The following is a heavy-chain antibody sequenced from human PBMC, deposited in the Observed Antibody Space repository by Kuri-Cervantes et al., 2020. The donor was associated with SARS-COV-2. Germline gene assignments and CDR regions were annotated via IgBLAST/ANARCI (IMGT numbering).Heavy chain of an antibody. D-gene: IGHD6-13*01. Sequence: GESLKISCAASGFTVSSNYKSWVRQAPGKGLEWVSVIYSGGSTSYADSVKGRFTISRDNSKNTLYLQMNSLGAEDTAVYYCAIAAAEFFDYWGQGTLVTVSS. CDR1: GFTVSSNY. J-gene: IGHJ4*02. CDR2: IYSGGST. V-gene: IGHV3-53*01. CDR3: AIAAAEFFDY.